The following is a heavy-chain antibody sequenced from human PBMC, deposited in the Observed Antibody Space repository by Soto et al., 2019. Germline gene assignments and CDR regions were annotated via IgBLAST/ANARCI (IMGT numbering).Heavy chain of an antibody. V-gene: IGHV3-23*01. Sequence: GGSLRLSCAASGFTFGHYAMNWVRQAPGKGLEWISTITYDGDFTHYEDSVKGRFTVSRDNSKNILYLEMNNLRVDDTALYYCARDPSTGKADYWAAEPWSPS. J-gene: IGHJ4*01. CDR3: ARDPSTGKADY. CDR2: ITYDGDFT. D-gene: IGHD3-9*01. CDR1: GFTFGHYA.